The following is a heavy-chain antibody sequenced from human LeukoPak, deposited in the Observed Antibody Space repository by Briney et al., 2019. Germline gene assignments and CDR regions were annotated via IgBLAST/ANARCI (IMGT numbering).Heavy chain of an antibody. D-gene: IGHD3-22*01. CDR1: GGSISSGDYY. J-gene: IGHJ4*02. CDR2: IYYSGST. V-gene: IGHV4-30-4*01. Sequence: SQTPSLTCTVSGGSISSGDYYWSWIRQPPGKGLEWIGYIYYSGSTYYNPSLKSRVTISVDTSKNQFSLKLSSVTAADTAVYYCARVNDSSGYSNYFDYWGQGTLVTVSS. CDR3: ARVNDSSGYSNYFDY.